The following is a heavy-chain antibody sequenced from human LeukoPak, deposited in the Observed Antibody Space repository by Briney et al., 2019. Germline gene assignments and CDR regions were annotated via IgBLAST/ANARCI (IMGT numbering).Heavy chain of an antibody. Sequence: GESLKISCKGSGYSFTSYWIGWVRQMPGKGLEWMGIIYPGDSDTRYSPSFQGQVTISADKCISTAYLQWSSLKASDTAMYYCARTYYYDSRGYSPQFDYWGQGTLVTVSS. J-gene: IGHJ4*02. CDR2: IYPGDSDT. CDR3: ARTYYYDSRGYSPQFDY. D-gene: IGHD3-22*01. V-gene: IGHV5-51*01. CDR1: GYSFTSYW.